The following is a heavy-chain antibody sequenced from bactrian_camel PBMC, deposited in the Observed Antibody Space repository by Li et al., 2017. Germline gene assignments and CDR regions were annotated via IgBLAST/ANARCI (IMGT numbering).Heavy chain of an antibody. D-gene: IGHD5*01. CDR3: AADRSWGGNCFTSARYYY. CDR2: IEHFGPT. Sequence: HVQLVESGGGSVQAGGSLTLSCEVSGYTYTSCLGWFRQTPEKERDMVARIEHFGPTTYADSVKGRFTISKDNAKSTLYLQMNSLQPEDTAMYYCAADRSWGGNCFTSARYYYRGQGTQVTVS. J-gene: IGHJ4*01. V-gene: IGHV3S55*01. CDR1: GYTYTSC.